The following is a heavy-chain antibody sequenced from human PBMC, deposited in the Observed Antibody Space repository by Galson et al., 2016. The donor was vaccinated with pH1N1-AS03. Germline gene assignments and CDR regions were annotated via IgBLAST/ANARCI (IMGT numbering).Heavy chain of an antibody. J-gene: IGHJ4*02. Sequence: SLRLSCAASLASGFTFRGYYMHWVRQAPGKGLEWVAFIRDDGGDKYYAESVKGRFTISRDNSKNTLYLQMNSLRAEDMAVYYCARGPVSDSNYWFPPPDSWGQGALVTVSS. CDR1: GFTFRGYY. D-gene: IGHD2-8*02. V-gene: IGHV3-30*02. CDR3: ARGPVSDSNYWFPPPDS. CDR2: IRDDGGDK.